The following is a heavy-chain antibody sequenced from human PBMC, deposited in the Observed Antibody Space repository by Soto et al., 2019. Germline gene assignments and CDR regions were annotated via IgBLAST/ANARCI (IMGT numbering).Heavy chain of an antibody. V-gene: IGHV3-30*18. Sequence: GGSLRLSCAASGFTFSIYGMHWVRQAPGKGLEWVAVISYDGNNKYYADSVKGRLTISRDNSKNTLYLQMNSLRPEDTAVYYCAKDHLETTVTTPSYWGQGTLVTVSS. CDR3: AKDHLETTVTTPSY. CDR1: GFTFSIYG. J-gene: IGHJ4*02. D-gene: IGHD4-17*01. CDR2: ISYDGNNK.